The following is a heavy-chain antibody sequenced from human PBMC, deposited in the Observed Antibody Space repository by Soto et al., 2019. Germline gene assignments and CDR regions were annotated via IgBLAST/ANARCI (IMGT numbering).Heavy chain of an antibody. Sequence: PSETLSLTCTVSGGSISSYYWSWIRQPPGKGLEWIGYIYYSGSTNYNPSLKSRVTISVDTSKNQFSLKLSSVTAADTAVYYCARAFSLGDYQFDYWGQGTLVTVS. J-gene: IGHJ4*02. D-gene: IGHD4-17*01. CDR3: ARAFSLGDYQFDY. CDR2: IYYSGST. V-gene: IGHV4-59*01. CDR1: GGSISSYY.